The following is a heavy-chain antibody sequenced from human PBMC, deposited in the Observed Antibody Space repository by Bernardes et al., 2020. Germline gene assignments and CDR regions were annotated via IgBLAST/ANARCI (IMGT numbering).Heavy chain of an antibody. Sequence: GGSLRLSCAASGFTFSLYAMTWVRQAPGKGLECVSAISGSGDATYYADSVKGRFTVSRDKSQNMLYLQMNSLRAEDTAVYYCAKDRVAAFRAGAFDVWGRGTVVTVSS. CDR2: ISGSGDAT. CDR3: AKDRVAAFRAGAFDV. D-gene: IGHD5-12*01. V-gene: IGHV3-23*01. CDR1: GFTFSLYA. J-gene: IGHJ3*01.